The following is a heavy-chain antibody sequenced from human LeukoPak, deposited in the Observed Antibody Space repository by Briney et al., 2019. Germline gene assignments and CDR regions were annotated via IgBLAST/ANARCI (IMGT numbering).Heavy chain of an antibody. D-gene: IGHD2-15*01. Sequence: SETLSLTCTVSGGSISSYYWSWIRQPPGKGLEWIGYIYYSGSTNYNPSPKSRVTISVDMSKNQFSLKLSSVTTADTAVYYCARGPSGGANNWFDPWGQGTLVTVSS. V-gene: IGHV4-59*01. CDR2: IYYSGST. J-gene: IGHJ5*02. CDR1: GGSISSYY. CDR3: ARGPSGGANNWFDP.